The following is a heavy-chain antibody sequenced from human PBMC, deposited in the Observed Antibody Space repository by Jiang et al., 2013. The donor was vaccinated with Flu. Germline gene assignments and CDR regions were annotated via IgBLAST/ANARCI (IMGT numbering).Heavy chain of an antibody. CDR2: ISYDGSNK. D-gene: IGHD1-26*01. J-gene: IGHJ4*02. CDR1: GFTFSSYG. CDR3: AKDRSGSGFFDY. V-gene: IGHV3-30*18. Sequence: VQLVESGGGVVQPGRSLRLSCAASGFTFSSYGMHWVRQAPGKGLEWVAVISYDGSNKYYADSVKGRFTISRDNSKNTLYLQMNSLRAEDTAVYYCAKDRSGSGFFDYWGQGTLVTVSS.